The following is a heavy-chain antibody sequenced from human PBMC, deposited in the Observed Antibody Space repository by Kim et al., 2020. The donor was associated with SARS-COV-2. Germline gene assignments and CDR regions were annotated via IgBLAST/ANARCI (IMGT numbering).Heavy chain of an antibody. CDR1: GFTFSSYA. CDR2: ISGSGDDT. CDR3: ATTKRVHDSSGYYYLYYFDS. J-gene: IGHJ4*02. V-gene: IGHV3-23*01. D-gene: IGHD3-22*01. Sequence: GGSLRLSCAASGFTFSSYAMNWVRQAPGKGLEWVSAISGSGDDTYYADSVKGRFTISRDNSKNTLYLQVNSLRAEDTAIYYCATTKRVHDSSGYYYLYYFDSWGQGTLVTVSS.